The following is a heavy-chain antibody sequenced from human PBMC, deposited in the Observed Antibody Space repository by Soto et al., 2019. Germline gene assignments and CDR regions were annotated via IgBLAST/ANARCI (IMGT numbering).Heavy chain of an antibody. CDR3: ARTRRYGSGSSLLFDY. CDR2: IYYSGST. D-gene: IGHD3-10*01. Sequence: QVQLQESGPGLVKPSQTLSLTCTVSGGSISSGGYYWSWIRQHPGKGLEWIGYIYYSGSTYYNPSLKSRVTISVDTSKNQFSLKLSSVTAADTAVYYCARTRRYGSGSSLLFDYWGQGTLVTVSS. V-gene: IGHV4-31*03. CDR1: GGSISSGGYY. J-gene: IGHJ4*02.